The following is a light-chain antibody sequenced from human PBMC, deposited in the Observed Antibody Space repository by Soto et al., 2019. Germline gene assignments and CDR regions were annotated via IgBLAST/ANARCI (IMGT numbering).Light chain of an antibody. CDR2: DAS. Sequence: DIQMTQSPSSLSPSVGDRVTITCRASRSISDWLAWYQQKPGKAPELLSFDASNLKSGVSSRSRGSGSGTDFTLTISRLQPDDVETYYCLQYSSHSWTFGQGTKVDIK. J-gene: IGKJ1*01. CDR3: LQYSSHSWT. CDR1: RSISDW. V-gene: IGKV1-5*01.